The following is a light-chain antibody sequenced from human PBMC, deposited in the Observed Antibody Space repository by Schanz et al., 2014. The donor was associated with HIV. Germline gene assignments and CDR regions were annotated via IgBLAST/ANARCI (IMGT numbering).Light chain of an antibody. J-gene: IGLJ3*02. CDR3: CSYAGSYTV. CDR1: SSDIGAYNL. V-gene: IGLV2-23*01. CDR2: EGT. Sequence: QSVLTQPASVSGSPGQSITISCTGTSSDIGAYNLISWYQQHPGKAPKFIIYEGTKRPSGISNRFSGSKSGNTASLRISGLQAEDEADYYCCSYAGSYTVFGGGTKLTVL.